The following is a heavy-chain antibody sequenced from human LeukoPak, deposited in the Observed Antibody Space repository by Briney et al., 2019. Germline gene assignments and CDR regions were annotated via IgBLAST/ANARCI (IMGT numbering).Heavy chain of an antibody. J-gene: IGHJ1*01. CDR2: IKSDGST. Sequence: GGSLRLSCAASGFTFSTYWMHWVRQAPGKGLVWVSRIKSDGSTNYADSVKGRFTISRDNAKDTLSLQMNSLRPEDTGVYYCARAPSEIGGYYPEYFRHWGQGTLVTVSS. D-gene: IGHD3-3*01. CDR3: ARAPSEIGGYYPEYFRH. V-gene: IGHV3-74*01. CDR1: GFTFSTYW.